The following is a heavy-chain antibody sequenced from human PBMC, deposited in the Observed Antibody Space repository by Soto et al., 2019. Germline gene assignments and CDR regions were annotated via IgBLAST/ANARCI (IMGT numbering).Heavy chain of an antibody. V-gene: IGHV3-49*03. CDR1: GFTFGDFA. Sequence: SLRLSCTASGFTFGDFAMSWFRQAPGKGLEWVGFIRSKPYGGTTDYAASVKGRFTISRDDSKSIAYLQMNSLKTEDTAVYYCTRTQPLISGYDYQHDYWGQGTLVTVSS. CDR3: TRTQPLISGYDYQHDY. D-gene: IGHD5-12*01. J-gene: IGHJ4*02. CDR2: IRSKPYGGTT.